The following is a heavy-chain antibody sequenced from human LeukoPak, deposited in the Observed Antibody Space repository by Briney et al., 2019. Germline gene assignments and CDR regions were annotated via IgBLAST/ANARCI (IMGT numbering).Heavy chain of an antibody. Sequence: QAGGSLRLSCAASGFTFSSYAMSWVRQAPGKGLEWVSAISGSGGSTYYADSVKGRFTISRDNSKNTLYLQMNSLRAEDTAVYYCAKGGGRGFLENGMDVWGQGTTVTVSS. CDR1: GFTFSSYA. CDR2: ISGSGGST. V-gene: IGHV3-23*01. D-gene: IGHD3-3*01. CDR3: AKGGGRGFLENGMDV. J-gene: IGHJ6*02.